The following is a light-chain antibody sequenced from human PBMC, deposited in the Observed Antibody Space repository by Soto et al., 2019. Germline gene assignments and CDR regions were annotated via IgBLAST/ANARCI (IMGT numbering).Light chain of an antibody. V-gene: IGKV1-39*01. J-gene: IGKJ4*01. Sequence: DIQMTQSPSSLSASLGDRLTITCRECQTISGYLNWYQPTPGKVPELLIYAASYLGNGVPSRFSCSGAGTYCTRTISSLQPEDLATDSCPQSYTNPLTFCGGTKVDIK. CDR3: PQSYTNPLT. CDR2: AAS. CDR1: QTISGY.